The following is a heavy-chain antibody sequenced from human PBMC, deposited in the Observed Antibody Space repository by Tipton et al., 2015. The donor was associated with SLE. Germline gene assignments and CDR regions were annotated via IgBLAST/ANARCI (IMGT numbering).Heavy chain of an antibody. Sequence: TLSLTCTVSGGSIRSGDYYWSWIRQHPGKGLEWIGYIHDSGATFYNPSLRSRSAISVDTSQNQFSLKLTSVTAADSGVYYCASGGFYGSGSYYGGWFDPWGQGTLVTVSS. CDR2: IHDSGAT. CDR3: ASGGFYGSGSYYGGWFDP. J-gene: IGHJ5*02. D-gene: IGHD3-10*01. CDR1: GGSIRSGDYY. V-gene: IGHV4-30-4*01.